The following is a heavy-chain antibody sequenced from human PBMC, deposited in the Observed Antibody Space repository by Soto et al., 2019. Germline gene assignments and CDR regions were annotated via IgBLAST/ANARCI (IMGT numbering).Heavy chain of an antibody. V-gene: IGHV5-51*01. CDR1: GYSFTNHW. CDR3: ARTYCSGASCYFGVNWLDP. Sequence: GESLKISCKGSGYSFTNHWIGWVRQMPGKGLEWMGIIYPGDSDTRYSPSFQGQVTISADKSITTAYLQWSSLKASDTAIYYCARTYCSGASCYFGVNWLDPWGQGTLVTVSS. CDR2: IYPGDSDT. J-gene: IGHJ5*02. D-gene: IGHD2-15*01.